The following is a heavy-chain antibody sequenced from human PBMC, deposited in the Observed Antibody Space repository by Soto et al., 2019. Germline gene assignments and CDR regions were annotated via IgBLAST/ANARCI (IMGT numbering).Heavy chain of an antibody. Sequence: PGESLKISCKGSGYSFTSYWIGWVRQMPVKGLEWMGIIYPGDSDTRYSPSFQGQVTISADKSISTAYLQWSSLKASDTAMYYCARRVYSSSWYPTVFDYWGQGTLVTVST. D-gene: IGHD6-13*01. V-gene: IGHV5-51*01. J-gene: IGHJ4*02. CDR2: IYPGDSDT. CDR1: GYSFTSYW. CDR3: ARRVYSSSWYPTVFDY.